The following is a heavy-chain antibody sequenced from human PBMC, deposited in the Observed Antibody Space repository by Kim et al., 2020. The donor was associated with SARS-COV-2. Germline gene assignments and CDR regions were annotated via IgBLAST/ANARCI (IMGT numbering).Heavy chain of an antibody. CDR3: ARRVEGAFNF. J-gene: IGHJ3*01. V-gene: IGHV3-23*01. CDR1: GFMFNIFS. Sequence: GGSLRLSCAASGFMFNIFSMGWVRQAPGKGLECVSAITGDYNIYYADSVRGRFTISRDNSKNILYLQMNSLRAEDTALYYCARRVEGAFNFWGQGTVVTGS. CDR2: ITGDYNI.